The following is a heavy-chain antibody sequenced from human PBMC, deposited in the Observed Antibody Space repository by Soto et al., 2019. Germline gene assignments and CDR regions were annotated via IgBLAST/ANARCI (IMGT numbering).Heavy chain of an antibody. D-gene: IGHD4-17*01. CDR1: SVSNAW. Sequence: SVSNAWMNWVRQAPGKGLEWVGRIKSKTDGTTDYAAPVKGRFTISRDDSKNTLYLQMNSLKTEDTAVYYCTTTVTTLFDYWGQGTLVTVSS. CDR2: IKSKTDGTT. V-gene: IGHV3-15*07. CDR3: TTTVTTLFDY. J-gene: IGHJ4*02.